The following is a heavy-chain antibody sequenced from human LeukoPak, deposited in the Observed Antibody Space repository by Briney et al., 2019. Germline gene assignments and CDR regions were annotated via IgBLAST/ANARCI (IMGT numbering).Heavy chain of an antibody. D-gene: IGHD5-24*01. CDR1: GYTFTSNP. V-gene: IGHV1-3*01. CDR2: INVGNGNT. CDR3: ARPAGGDGYNLDY. J-gene: IGHJ4*02. Sequence: ASVKVSCKASGYTFTSNPMYWVRQAPGQRLEWMGWINVGNGNTKYSQNLQDRVTITRDTSASTAYMELSSLRSEDTAVYYCARPAGGDGYNLDYWGQGTLVTVSS.